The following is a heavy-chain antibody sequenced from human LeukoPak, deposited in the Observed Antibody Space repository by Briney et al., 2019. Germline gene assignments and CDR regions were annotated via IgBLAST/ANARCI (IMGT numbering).Heavy chain of an antibody. Sequence: PSETLSLTCTVSGVSISSYYWSWIRQPPGKGLEWIGYIYYSGSTNYNPSLKSRVTISVDTSKNQFSLKLSSVTAADTAVYYCARARGSGYDQGFDYWGQGTLFTVSS. V-gene: IGHV4-59*01. J-gene: IGHJ4*02. CDR2: IYYSGST. D-gene: IGHD5-12*01. CDR3: ARARGSGYDQGFDY. CDR1: GVSISSYY.